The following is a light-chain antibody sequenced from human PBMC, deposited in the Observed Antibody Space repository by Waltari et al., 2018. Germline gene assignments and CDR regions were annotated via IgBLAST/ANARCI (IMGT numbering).Light chain of an antibody. V-gene: IGKV1-39*01. CDR2: AAS. J-gene: IGKJ3*01. CDR1: SGLSSY. Sequence: NQITQSPISLSAFVRDRGHITSRASSGLSSYVNLYQQRPGKAPKLLIYAASSLQSGVPSRFSGSESGTDFTLTISSLQPEDFATYYCQQNYRNPFTVGHGTKVDI. CDR3: QQNYRNPFT.